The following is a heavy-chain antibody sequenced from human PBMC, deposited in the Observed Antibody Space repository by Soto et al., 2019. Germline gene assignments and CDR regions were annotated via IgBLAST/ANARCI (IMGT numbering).Heavy chain of an antibody. CDR2: IYYSGST. CDR1: GGSISSYY. J-gene: IGHJ4*02. V-gene: IGHV4-59*08. Sequence: SETLSLTCTVSGGSISSYYWSWIRQPPGKGLEWIGYIYYSGSTNYNPSLKSRVTISVDTSKNQFSLKLSSVTAADTAVYYCARLTWQDHGYYFDYWGQGTLVTVS. D-gene: IGHD3-16*01. CDR3: ARLTWQDHGYYFDY.